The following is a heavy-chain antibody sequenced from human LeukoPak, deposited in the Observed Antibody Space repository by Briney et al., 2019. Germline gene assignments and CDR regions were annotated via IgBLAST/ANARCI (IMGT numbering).Heavy chain of an antibody. D-gene: IGHD3-22*01. V-gene: IGHV3-11*06. Sequence: GGSLRLSCAASGFTFSDYYMSWIRQAPGKGLEWVSYISSSSYTNYADSVKGRFTISRDNAKNSLYLQMNSLRAEDTAVYYCARTIDYYDSSGYYYRALFDYWGQGTLVTVSS. CDR3: ARTIDYYDSSGYYYRALFDY. CDR1: GFTFSDYY. CDR2: ISSSSYT. J-gene: IGHJ4*02.